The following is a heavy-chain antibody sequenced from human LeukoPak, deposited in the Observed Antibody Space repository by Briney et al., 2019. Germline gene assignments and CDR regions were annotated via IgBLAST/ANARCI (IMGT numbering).Heavy chain of an antibody. J-gene: IGHJ4*02. CDR2: ISSSGGST. Sequence: PGGSLRLSCAASGFTFSSYAMSWVRQAPGKGLEWVSAISSSGGSTHYADSVKGRFTISRDNSKNTLYLQMNSLRAEDTAVYYSAKRRDQSSDGAFDYWGQGTLVTVSS. CDR3: AKRRDQSSDGAFDY. CDR1: GFTFSSYA. V-gene: IGHV3-23*01. D-gene: IGHD6-19*01.